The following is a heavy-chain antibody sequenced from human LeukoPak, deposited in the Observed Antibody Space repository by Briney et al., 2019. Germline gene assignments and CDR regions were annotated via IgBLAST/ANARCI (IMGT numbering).Heavy chain of an antibody. CDR2: INSDGSST. Sequence: PGGSLRLSCAASGFTFSSYGMSWVRQAPGKGLVWVSRINSDGSSTSYADSVKGRFTISRDNAKNTLYLQMNSLRAEDTAVYYCARVRGSSSWYYFDYWGQGTLVTVSS. J-gene: IGHJ4*02. CDR1: GFTFSSYG. D-gene: IGHD6-13*01. V-gene: IGHV3-74*01. CDR3: ARVRGSSSWYYFDY.